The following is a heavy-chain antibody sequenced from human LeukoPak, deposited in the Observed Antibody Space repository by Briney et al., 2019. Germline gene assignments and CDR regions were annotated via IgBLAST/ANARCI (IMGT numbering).Heavy chain of an antibody. CDR1: GFTFSSYA. CDR2: ISGSGGST. V-gene: IGHV3-23*01. J-gene: IGHJ5*02. Sequence: GGSLRLSCAASGFTFSSYAMSWVRQAPGKGLEWVSAISGSGGSTYYADSVKGRFTISRDNSKNTLYLQMNSLRAEDTAVYYCAKDSILYYDFWSGYYGTWFDPWGQGTLVTVSS. CDR3: AKDSILYYDFWSGYYGTWFDP. D-gene: IGHD3-3*01.